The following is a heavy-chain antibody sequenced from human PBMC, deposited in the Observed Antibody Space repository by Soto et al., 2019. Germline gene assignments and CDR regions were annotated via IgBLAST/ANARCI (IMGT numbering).Heavy chain of an antibody. J-gene: IGHJ6*02. D-gene: IGHD2-21*02. CDR1: GGSISTDHYH. V-gene: IGHV4-30-4*01. CDR3: AREDDGGDRDYYGLDV. CDR2: IHYSGSI. Sequence: QVQLQESGPGLVRPSQTLSLTCTVSGGSISTDHYHWTWIRQTPGKGLEWIGYIHYSGSIHSNPSLQSRVSMSVDTSTNLFSLRLTSVTAADTAVYFCAREDDGGDRDYYGLDVWGQGTTVTVAS.